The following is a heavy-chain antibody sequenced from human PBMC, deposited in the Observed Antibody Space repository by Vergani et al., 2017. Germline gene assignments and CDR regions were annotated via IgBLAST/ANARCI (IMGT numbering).Heavy chain of an antibody. J-gene: IGHJ5*02. D-gene: IGHD3-22*01. CDR1: GFTFSSYG. CDR2: IRYDGSNK. Sequence: QVQLVESGGGVVQPGGSLRLSCAASGFTFSSYGMHWVRQAPGKGLEWVAFIRYDGSNKYYADSVKGRFTISRDNAKNSLYLQMNSLRAEDTALYYCAKGTYYYDSSGYRRNWFDPWGQGTLVTVAS. CDR3: AKGTYYYDSSGYRRNWFDP. V-gene: IGHV3-30*02.